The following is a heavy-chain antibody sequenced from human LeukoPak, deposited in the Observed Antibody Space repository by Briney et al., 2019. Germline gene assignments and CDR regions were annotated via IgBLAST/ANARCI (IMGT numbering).Heavy chain of an antibody. V-gene: IGHV4-39*01. CDR1: GGALNSNSYY. J-gene: IGHJ4*02. CDR2: IYYTGST. CDR3: ARPIRGYNYETDF. Sequence: SETLSLTCTVSGGALNSNSYYWGWIRQPPGKGLQWIGSIYYTGSTYYNPSLKSRISMSVDTSENQFSLKLSSVTAADTAVYYCARPIRGYNYETDFWGQGILVTVSS. D-gene: IGHD5-18*01.